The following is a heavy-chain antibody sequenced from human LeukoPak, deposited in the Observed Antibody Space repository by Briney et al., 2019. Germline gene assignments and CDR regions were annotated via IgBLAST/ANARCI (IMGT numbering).Heavy chain of an antibody. V-gene: IGHV3-48*01. CDR2: ISSSSSTI. J-gene: IGHJ4*02. D-gene: IGHD2-2*01. Sequence: PGGSLRLSCAASGFTFSSYAMSWVRQAPGKGLEWVSYISSSSSTIYYADSVKGRFTISRDNAKNSLYLQMNSLRAEDTAVYYCARCYGDLEDYWGQGTLVTVSS. CDR1: GFTFSSYA. CDR3: ARCYGDLEDY.